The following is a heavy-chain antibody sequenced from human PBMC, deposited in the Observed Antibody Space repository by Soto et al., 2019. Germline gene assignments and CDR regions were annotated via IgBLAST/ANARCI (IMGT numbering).Heavy chain of an antibody. V-gene: IGHV3-33*01. J-gene: IGHJ4*02. CDR1: GFAFRGYA. D-gene: IGHD4-17*01. CDR3: ARDPPKATETGSY. CDR2: IWYDGSNK. Sequence: GGSLRLSCAASGFAFRGYAMHWVRQAPGKGLEWVAVIWYDGSNKYYADSVKGRFTISRDNSKNTLYLQMNSLRAEDTAVYYCARDPPKATETGSYWGQGTLVTVSS.